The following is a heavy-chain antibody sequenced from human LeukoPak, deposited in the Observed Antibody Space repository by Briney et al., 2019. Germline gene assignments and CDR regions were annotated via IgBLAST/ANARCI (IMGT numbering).Heavy chain of an antibody. Sequence: SETLSLTCTVSGGSLSSSNYYWGWIRQPPGKGLEWIGSIYYSGSTYYKSSLKSRITISVDTSKNQFSLKLSSVTAADTAVYYCARNVTGGGSGYWRFDYWGQGTLVTVSS. D-gene: IGHD3-22*01. V-gene: IGHV4-39*01. CDR3: ARNVTGGGSGYWRFDY. J-gene: IGHJ4*02. CDR1: GGSLSSSNYY. CDR2: IYYSGST.